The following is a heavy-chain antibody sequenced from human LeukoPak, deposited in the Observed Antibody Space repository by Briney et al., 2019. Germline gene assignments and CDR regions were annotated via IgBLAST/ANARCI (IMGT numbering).Heavy chain of an antibody. J-gene: IGHJ6*03. CDR2: INDIVNT. Sequence: SETLSLTCAVYGGSFSGYYWSWIRQPPGEGLEWIGEINDIVNTNYDPSLRSRVTISVQTSKNQFSLSLTSATAADTAVYFCARLGSVGYYNYQYMDIWGNGTTVTVSS. CDR1: GGSFSGYY. CDR3: ARLGSVGYYNYQYMDI. D-gene: IGHD3-10*01. V-gene: IGHV4-34*01.